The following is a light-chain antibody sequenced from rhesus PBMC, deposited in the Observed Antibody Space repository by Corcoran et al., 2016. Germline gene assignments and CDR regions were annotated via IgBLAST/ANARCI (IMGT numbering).Light chain of an antibody. CDR3: QHYHSSPRT. CDR1: QSISRW. V-gene: IGKV1-22*01. Sequence: DIQMTQSPSSLSASLGDTVTITCRASQSISRWLAWYQQTPGKALGLPIYKASTLQSGVPSRFSGSGSVTDFTLTISNLQSEDLATYYCQHYHSSPRTFGQGTKLEV. CDR2: KAS. J-gene: IGKJ1*01.